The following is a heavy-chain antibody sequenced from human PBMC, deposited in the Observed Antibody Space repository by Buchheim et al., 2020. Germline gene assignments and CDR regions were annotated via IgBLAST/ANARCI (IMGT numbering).Heavy chain of an antibody. D-gene: IGHD2-2*01. J-gene: IGHJ6*02. Sequence: QVQLVESGGGVVQPGRSLRLSCEASGFSFSDFGMHWVRQAPGKGLDWVALIWYDGSTKYYADSVKGRFTISRDNFKNTLYLQMNSLRAEDTAVYYCARDHAFGPSAIHYYYYYGMDVWGQGTT. CDR1: GFSFSDFG. CDR3: ARDHAFGPSAIHYYYYYGMDV. V-gene: IGHV3-33*01. CDR2: IWYDGSTK.